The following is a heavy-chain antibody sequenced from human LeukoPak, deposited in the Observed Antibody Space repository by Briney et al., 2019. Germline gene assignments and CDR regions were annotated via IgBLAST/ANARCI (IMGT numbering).Heavy chain of an antibody. V-gene: IGHV3-7*01. CDR3: ARAYCSGGSCRLGLFDY. J-gene: IGHJ4*02. Sequence: PGGSLRLSCAASGLTFSSYWMSWVRQAPGKGLEWVANIKQDGSEKYYVDSVKGRFTISRDNAKNSLYLQMNSLRAEDTAVYYCARAYCSGGSCRLGLFDYWGQGTLVTVSS. D-gene: IGHD2-15*01. CDR2: IKQDGSEK. CDR1: GLTFSSYW.